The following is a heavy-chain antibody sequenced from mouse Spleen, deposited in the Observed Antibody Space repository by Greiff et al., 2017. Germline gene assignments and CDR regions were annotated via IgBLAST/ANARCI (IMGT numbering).Heavy chain of an antibody. CDR1: GYAFSSYW. CDR2: IYPGDGDT. D-gene: IGHD3-3*01. V-gene: IGHV1-80*01. Sequence: VQLQQSGAELVRPGSSVKISCKASGYAFSSYWMNWVKQRPGQGLEWIGQIYPGDGDTNYNGKFKGKATLTADKSSSTAYMQLSSLTSDDSAVYFCAREGHHREYFDVWGAGTTVTVSS. CDR3: AREGHHREYFDV. J-gene: IGHJ1*01.